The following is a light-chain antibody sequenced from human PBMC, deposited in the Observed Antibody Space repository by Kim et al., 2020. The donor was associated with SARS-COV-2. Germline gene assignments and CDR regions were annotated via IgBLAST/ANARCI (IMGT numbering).Light chain of an antibody. CDR1: QSVSSIY. J-gene: IGKJ1*01. V-gene: IGKV3-20*01. CDR3: QQSGSSPWT. CDR2: SSS. Sequence: LSPGGRAPLPGRASQSVSSIYLAWYQQRPGQAPRLLVYSSSSRATGIPDRFSGSGSGTDFTLTISRLEPEDFAVYYCQQSGSSPWTLGQGTKLEI.